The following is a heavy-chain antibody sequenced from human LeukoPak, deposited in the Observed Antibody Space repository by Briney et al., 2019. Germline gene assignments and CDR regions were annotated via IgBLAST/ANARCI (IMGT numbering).Heavy chain of an antibody. CDR3: ARDGPRHTLRSVQLHY. Sequence: GASVKVSCKASGYTFTSYAISWVRQAPGQGLEWMGRIIPILGIANYAQKFQDRVTITADKSTSTAYMELSSLRSEDTAVYYCARDGPRHTLRSVQLHYWGQGTLVTVSS. V-gene: IGHV1-69*04. CDR2: IIPILGIA. CDR1: GYTFTSYA. D-gene: IGHD2-21*01. J-gene: IGHJ4*02.